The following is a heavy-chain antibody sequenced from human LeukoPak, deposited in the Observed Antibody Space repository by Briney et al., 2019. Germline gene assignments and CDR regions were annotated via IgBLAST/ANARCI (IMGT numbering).Heavy chain of an antibody. J-gene: IGHJ4*02. CDR1: GFTFTDSY. V-gene: IGHV3-11*06. Sequence: GGSLRLSCAASGFTFTDSYMTWVRQAPGKGLEWLSYISGSGDDTNYADSVRGRFTISRDNAKNSLYLQMNSLRVEDTAVYYCARDPRTVRIWGEGTLVTVSS. CDR2: ISGSGDDT. CDR3: ARDPRTVRI. D-gene: IGHD1-1*01.